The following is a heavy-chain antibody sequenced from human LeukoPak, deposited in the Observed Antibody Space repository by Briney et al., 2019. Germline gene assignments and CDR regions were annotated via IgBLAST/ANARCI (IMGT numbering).Heavy chain of an antibody. Sequence: ASVKVSCKASGYTFTDYQVYWVRHAPGQGLEWMGWIDPNNGGAHYAQKFQGRVTMTRDTSISTAYMELSRLGSDDTAVYYCARRCSPTGPFDYWGQGTLVTVSS. D-gene: IGHD5-24*01. CDR1: GYTFTDYQ. J-gene: IGHJ4*02. CDR3: ARRCSPTGPFDY. V-gene: IGHV1-2*02. CDR2: IDPNNGGA.